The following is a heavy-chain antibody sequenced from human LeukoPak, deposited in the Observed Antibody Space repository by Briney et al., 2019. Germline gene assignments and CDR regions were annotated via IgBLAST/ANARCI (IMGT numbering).Heavy chain of an antibody. Sequence: GGSLRLSCAASGFTFSSYWMHWVRQAPGKGLVWVSRINSDGSSTSYADSVKGRFTISRDNAKNTLYLQMNSLRAEDTALYYCAKLYGDYKHAFPLWGQGTMVTVSS. D-gene: IGHD4-17*01. CDR2: INSDGSST. CDR3: AKLYGDYKHAFPL. J-gene: IGHJ3*01. V-gene: IGHV3-74*01. CDR1: GFTFSSYW.